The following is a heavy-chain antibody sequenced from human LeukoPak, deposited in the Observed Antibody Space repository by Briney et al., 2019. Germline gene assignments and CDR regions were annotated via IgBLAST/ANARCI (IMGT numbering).Heavy chain of an antibody. V-gene: IGHV3-30*02. D-gene: IGHD2/OR15-2a*01. CDR1: GFTFNNYG. CDR2: IRYDGSNT. CDR3: AKDGTSYYYIYY. Sequence: GGSLRLSCAASGFTFNNYGMHWVRQAPGKGLEWLAFIRYDGSNTYYADSVKGRFTVSRDDSKNTLYLQMNSLRGDDTAVYYCAKDGTSYYYIYYWGQGALVTVSS. J-gene: IGHJ4*02.